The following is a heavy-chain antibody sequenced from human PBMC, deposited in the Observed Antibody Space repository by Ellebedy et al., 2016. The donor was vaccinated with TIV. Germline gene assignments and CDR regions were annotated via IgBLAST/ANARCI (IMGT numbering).Heavy chain of an antibody. D-gene: IGHD3-10*01. V-gene: IGHV1-46*01. Sequence: ASVKVSCXASGYTFTSYYMHWVRQAPGQGLEWMGIINPSGGSTSYAQKFQGRVTMTRDTSTSTVYMELSSLRSEDTAVYYCARGSKVRGVGGYMDVWGKGTTVTVSS. CDR1: GYTFTSYY. J-gene: IGHJ6*03. CDR2: INPSGGST. CDR3: ARGSKVRGVGGYMDV.